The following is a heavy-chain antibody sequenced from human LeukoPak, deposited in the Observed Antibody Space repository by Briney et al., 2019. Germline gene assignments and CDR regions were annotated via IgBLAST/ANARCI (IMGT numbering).Heavy chain of an antibody. CDR2: IYHSGST. CDR3: ARETRYCSGGSCYSGMDV. V-gene: IGHV4-30-2*01. Sequence: ASETLSLTCAVSGDSISSDGYSWSWIRQPPGKGLEWIGYIYHSGSTYYTPSLESRVTISVDRSKNQFSLKLSSVTAADTAVYYCARETRYCSGGSCYSGMDVWGQGTTVTVSS. D-gene: IGHD2-15*01. CDR1: GDSISSDGYS. J-gene: IGHJ6*02.